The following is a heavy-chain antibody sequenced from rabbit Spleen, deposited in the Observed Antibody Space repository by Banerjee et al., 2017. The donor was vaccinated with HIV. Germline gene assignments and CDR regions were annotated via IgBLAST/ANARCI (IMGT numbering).Heavy chain of an antibody. D-gene: IGHD1-1*01. V-gene: IGHV1S45*01. CDR2: INAITGKA. CDR3: ARDLPGIIGWNFNL. J-gene: IGHJ4*01. Sequence: QEQLVESGGGLVHPGGSLKLSCTASGFSFSNKAVMCWVRQAPGKGLEWIACINAITGKAVYASWAKGRFTFSRTSSTTVTLQMTSLTAADTATYFCARDLPGIIGWNFNLWGPGTLVTVS. CDR1: GFSFSNKAV.